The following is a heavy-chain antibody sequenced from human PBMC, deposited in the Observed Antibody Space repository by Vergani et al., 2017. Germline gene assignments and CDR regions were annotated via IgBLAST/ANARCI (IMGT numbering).Heavy chain of an antibody. CDR2: IYHVGST. Sequence: QVQLQESGPGLVKPSETLSLTCVVSGNSIRSGYYWGWIRQPPGKGLEWIGTIYHVGSTYYNSSLKSRVTISVDTSRNQFSLKLSSVTATDTALYYCAREATVAGAFDTWGKGTLVTVSS. V-gene: IGHV4-38-2*02. J-gene: IGHJ4*02. CDR1: GNSIRSGYY. CDR3: AREATVAGAFDT. D-gene: IGHD6-19*01.